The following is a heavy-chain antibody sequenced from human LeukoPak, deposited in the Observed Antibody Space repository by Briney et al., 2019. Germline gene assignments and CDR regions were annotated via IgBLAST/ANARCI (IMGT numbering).Heavy chain of an antibody. D-gene: IGHD6-25*01. Sequence: SETLSLTCTVSGGSISSYYWNWIRQPPGEGPEWIGYIYYSGSTNYNPSLKGRVTISVDTSKNQFSLNLTSVTAADTAVYYCAREWSSGWAEFDYWGQGTLVTVSS. CDR3: AREWSSGWAEFDY. V-gene: IGHV4-59*01. CDR2: IYYSGST. J-gene: IGHJ4*02. CDR1: GGSISSYY.